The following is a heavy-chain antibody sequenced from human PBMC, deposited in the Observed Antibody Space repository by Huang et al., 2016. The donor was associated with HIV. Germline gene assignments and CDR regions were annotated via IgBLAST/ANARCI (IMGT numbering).Heavy chain of an antibody. CDR3: ARQWTILEWLLGLDV. D-gene: IGHD3-3*01. CDR2: VNDSGAT. CDR1: GGSFTGNY. J-gene: IGHJ6*02. V-gene: IGHV4-34*02. Sequence: QMQLQQRGAGLLKPSETLSLTCGVSGGSFTGNYLTWVRQAPGKGLEWFGEVNDSGATNYNPSVNGRVTISLDKSNRELSLNLRSVTAADTAVYYCARQWTILEWLLGLDVWGQGTTVIVSS.